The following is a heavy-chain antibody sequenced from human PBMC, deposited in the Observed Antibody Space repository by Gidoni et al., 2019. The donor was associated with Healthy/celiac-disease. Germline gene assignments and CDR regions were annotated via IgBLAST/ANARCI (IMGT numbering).Heavy chain of an antibody. CDR3: AKIPVGPHYGDYLDYFDY. V-gene: IGHV3-23*01. D-gene: IGHD4-17*01. CDR1: GFTFSSYA. J-gene: IGHJ4*02. CDR2: ISGSGGST. Sequence: EVQLLESGGGLVQPGGSLRLSCAASGFTFSSYAMSWVRQAPGKGLEWVSAISGSGGSTYYADSVKGRFTISRDNSKNTLYLQMNSLRAEDTAVYYCAKIPVGPHYGDYLDYFDYWGQGTLVTVSS.